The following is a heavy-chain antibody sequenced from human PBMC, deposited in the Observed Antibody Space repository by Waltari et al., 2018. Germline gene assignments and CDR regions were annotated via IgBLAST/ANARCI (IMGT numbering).Heavy chain of an antibody. J-gene: IGHJ4*02. V-gene: IGHV4-4*02. D-gene: IGHD1-26*01. CDR2: IYHSGRT. Sequence: QVQLQESGPGLVKPSGTLSLTCAVPGGSISSSNWWSWVRQPPGKGLAWFGEIYHSGRTNFNPALKSRVTITVDKSKNPFSLKLSSVTAADTAVYYCARVPTSRDLDYWGQGTLVTVSS. CDR1: GGSISSSNW. CDR3: ARVPTSRDLDY.